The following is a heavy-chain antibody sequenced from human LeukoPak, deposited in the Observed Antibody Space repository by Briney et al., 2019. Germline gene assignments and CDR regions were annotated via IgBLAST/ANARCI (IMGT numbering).Heavy chain of an antibody. CDR3: ARDDPGYSSGWYLDY. CDR2: INPSGGST. CDR1: GYTFTSYY. V-gene: IGHV1-46*01. Sequence: GASVKVSCKASGYTFTSYYMHWVRQAPGQGLEWMGIINPSGGSTSYAQKFQGRVTMTRDTSTSTVYMELSSPRSEDTAVYYCARDDPGYSSGWYLDYWGQGTLVTVSS. J-gene: IGHJ4*02. D-gene: IGHD6-19*01.